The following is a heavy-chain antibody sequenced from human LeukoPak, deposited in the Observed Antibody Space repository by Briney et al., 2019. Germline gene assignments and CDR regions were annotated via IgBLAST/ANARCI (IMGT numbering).Heavy chain of an antibody. Sequence: GGSLRLSCAASGFTFDDYAMHWVRQAPGKGLEWVSGISWNSGSIGYADSVKGRFTISRDNAKNSLYLQMNSLRAEDTALHYCAKSLVRGVISYWGQGTLVTLSS. CDR3: AKSLVRGVISY. D-gene: IGHD3-10*01. V-gene: IGHV3-9*01. CDR2: ISWNSGSI. J-gene: IGHJ4*02. CDR1: GFTFDDYA.